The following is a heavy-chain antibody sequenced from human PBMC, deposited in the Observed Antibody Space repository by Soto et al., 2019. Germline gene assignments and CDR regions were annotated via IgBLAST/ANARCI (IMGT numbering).Heavy chain of an antibody. CDR1: GESISTISND. V-gene: IGHV4-39*02. J-gene: IGHJ1*01. CDR2: IYYTGGT. Sequence: SETLSLPCTFSGESISTISNDWAWIRPPPGKGLEWIGSIYYTGGTYYNPSLKSRVTLFLDTSKNQFSLNLSSVTAADTAVYYCAREGPPIRAHNPPEYFQHWGQGTPVTVS. CDR3: AREGPPIRAHNPPEYFQH.